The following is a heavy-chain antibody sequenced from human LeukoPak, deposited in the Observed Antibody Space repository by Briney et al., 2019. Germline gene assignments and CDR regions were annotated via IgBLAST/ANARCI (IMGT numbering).Heavy chain of an antibody. CDR2: ITTYNGNT. V-gene: IGHV1-18*01. D-gene: IGHD4-17*01. CDR1: GYTFSSYP. Sequence: ASVKVSCKASGYTFSSYPISWVRQAPGQGLEWMGWITTYNGNTNYAQKVQGRVTMTTDKSTSTAYMDLSSLRSEDTAVYYRARGYDYGLYVGDFDSGGQGNLVTVSS. J-gene: IGHJ4*02. CDR3: ARGYDYGLYVGDFDS.